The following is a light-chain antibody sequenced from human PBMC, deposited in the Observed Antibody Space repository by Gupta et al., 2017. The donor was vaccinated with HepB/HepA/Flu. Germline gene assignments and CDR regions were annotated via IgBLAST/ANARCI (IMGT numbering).Light chain of an antibody. J-gene: IGKJ5*01. V-gene: IGKV3-20*01. CDR2: GAS. CDR1: QSVNSAY. CDR3: QRYGSSSIT. Sequence: EIVLTQSPGTPSLSPGERATLSCRASQSVNSAYLAWFQQKPGQAPRLLIYGASSRAAGIPDRFSGSASGTDFTLTISRLEPEDFAVYYCQRYGSSSITFGQGTRLEIK.